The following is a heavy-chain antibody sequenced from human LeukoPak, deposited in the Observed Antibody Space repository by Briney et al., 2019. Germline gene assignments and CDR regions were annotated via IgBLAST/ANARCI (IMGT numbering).Heavy chain of an antibody. CDR1: GVTFGDYA. D-gene: IGHD7-27*01. V-gene: IGHV3-49*04. J-gene: IGHJ4*02. CDR3: TRVAGDSSPFDY. Sequence: GGSLRLSCTASGVTFGDYAMSWVRQAPGKGLEWVGFIRSKAYGGTTEYAASVKGRFTISRDDSKSIAYLQMNSLKTEDTAVYYCTRVAGDSSPFDYWGQGTLVTVSS. CDR2: IRSKAYGGTT.